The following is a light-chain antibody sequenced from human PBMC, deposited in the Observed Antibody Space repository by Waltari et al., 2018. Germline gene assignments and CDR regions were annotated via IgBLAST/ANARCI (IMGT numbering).Light chain of an antibody. J-gene: IGLJ3*02. Sequence: SYELTQPPSVSVAPGQTARITCEGSNIGNKSVHWYQQRPGQAPRLAVHDDNDRPAGIPERLSGSNSGNTATLTISRVEAGDEADYYCHLWDSSSDHWVFGGGTRLTVL. CDR2: DDN. CDR3: HLWDSSSDHWV. CDR1: NIGNKS. V-gene: IGLV3-21*02.